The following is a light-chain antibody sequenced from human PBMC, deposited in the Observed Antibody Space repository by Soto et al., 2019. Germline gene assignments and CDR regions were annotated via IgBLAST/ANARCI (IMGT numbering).Light chain of an antibody. V-gene: IGLV1-40*01. J-gene: IGLJ1*01. CDR2: GNN. CDR1: SSNIGAGYD. Sequence: QSVLTQAPSVSGAPGQRVTISCTGRSSNIGAGYDVHWYQQLPGRAPKLLIYGNNNRPSGVPDRFSGSKSGTSASLAITGLQAEDEADYYCQSYDSSLSGYVFGTGTKVTVL. CDR3: QSYDSSLSGYV.